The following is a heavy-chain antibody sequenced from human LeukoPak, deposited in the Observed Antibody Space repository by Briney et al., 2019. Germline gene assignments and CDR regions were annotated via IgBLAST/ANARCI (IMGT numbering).Heavy chain of an antibody. D-gene: IGHD6-13*01. CDR2: ISAYNGNT. Sequence: ASVKVSCKASGYTFTSYGISWVRQAPGQGLEWMGWISAYNGNTNYAQKLQGRVTMTTDTSTSTAYMELSSLRSEDTAVYYCARADSSSWYGYSYYHMDVWGKGTTVTVSS. J-gene: IGHJ6*03. CDR1: GYTFTSYG. CDR3: ARADSSSWYGYSYYHMDV. V-gene: IGHV1-18*01.